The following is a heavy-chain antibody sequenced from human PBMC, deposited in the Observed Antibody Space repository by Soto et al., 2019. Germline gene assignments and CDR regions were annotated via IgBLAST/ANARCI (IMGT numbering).Heavy chain of an antibody. J-gene: IGHJ6*02. D-gene: IGHD3-9*01. CDR3: ARSTYYDILTGSYYYYAMDV. CDR2: IYSEGNT. V-gene: IGHV3-53*01. Sequence: GGSLRLSCAASGFTVGSNYMSWDREAPGKGLEWVSVIYSEGNTYYAESVKGRFTISRENSNNTLYLHMNNLRSEDTAVYYCARSTYYDILTGSYYYYAMDVWGQGTTVTVSS. CDR1: GFTVGSNY.